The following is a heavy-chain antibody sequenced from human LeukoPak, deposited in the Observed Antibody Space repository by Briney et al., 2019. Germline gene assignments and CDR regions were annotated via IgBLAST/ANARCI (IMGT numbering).Heavy chain of an antibody. D-gene: IGHD1-26*01. V-gene: IGHV3-74*01. CDR3: ARGGATTLGAFDI. Sequence: GGSLRLSCAASGFTFSSYWMHWVRHAPGKGLVWVSRINGDGSSTTYADSVKGRFTISRDNAKNTLYLQMKSLRAEDTAVYYCARGGATTLGAFDIWGQGTMVTVSS. J-gene: IGHJ3*02. CDR2: INGDGSST. CDR1: GFTFSSYW.